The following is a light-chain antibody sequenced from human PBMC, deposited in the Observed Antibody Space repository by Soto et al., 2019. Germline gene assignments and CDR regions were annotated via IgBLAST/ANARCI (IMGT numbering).Light chain of an antibody. J-gene: IGKJ3*01. V-gene: IGKV1-39*01. CDR2: AAS. CDR3: QQSDTTPLFT. CDR1: QTITRH. Sequence: DIQMTQSPSSLSASVGDTVTITCRASQTITRHLNWYQQKPGKAPKLLIYAASTLRSGVPSRFSGSGSGTDFTLTISSLQPEDFATYYCQQSDTTPLFTFGPGTRWIS.